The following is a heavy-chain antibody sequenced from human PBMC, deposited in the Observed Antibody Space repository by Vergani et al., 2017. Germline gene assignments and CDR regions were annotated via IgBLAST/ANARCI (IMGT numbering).Heavy chain of an antibody. Sequence: VQLVESGGGLVQPGGSLRLSCAASGFDFSSYIMNWVRQAPGKGLEWVSFVSTGTKSQSYAESVKGRFTISRDSAKNSLYLQMDSLRAEDTAVYYCAREYSSTSGRAFDFWGQGTKVTVSS. CDR2: VSTGTKSQ. D-gene: IGHD2-2*01. J-gene: IGHJ3*01. V-gene: IGHV3-48*01. CDR1: GFDFSSYI. CDR3: AREYSSTSGRAFDF.